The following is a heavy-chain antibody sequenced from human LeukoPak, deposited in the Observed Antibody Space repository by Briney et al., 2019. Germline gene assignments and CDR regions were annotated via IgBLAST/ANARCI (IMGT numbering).Heavy chain of an antibody. D-gene: IGHD5-18*01. CDR2: IIPIFGTA. V-gene: IGHV1-69*05. Sequence: SVKVSCTASGGTFGSYAISWVRQAPGQGLEWMGGIIPIFGTANYAQKFQGRVTITTDESTSTAYMELSSLRSEDTAVYYCAAMVTWDYYYYYMDVWGKGTTVTVSS. CDR3: AAMVTWDYYYYYMDV. CDR1: GGTFGSYA. J-gene: IGHJ6*03.